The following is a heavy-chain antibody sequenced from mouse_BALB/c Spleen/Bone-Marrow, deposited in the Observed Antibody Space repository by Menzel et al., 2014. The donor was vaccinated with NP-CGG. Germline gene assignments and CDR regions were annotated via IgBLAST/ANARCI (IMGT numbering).Heavy chain of an antibody. CDR1: GFTFSDAW. Sequence: EVKVVESGGGLVQPGGSMKLSCAASGFTFSDAWMDWVRQSPERGLEWVAEIRSNANNHATYYAESVKGRFTISRDDSKSSVYLQMDSLRAEDTGIYYCHLPGAMDYWGQGTSVTVSS. CDR2: IRSNANNHAT. CDR3: HLPGAMDY. V-gene: IGHV6-6*01. J-gene: IGHJ4*01.